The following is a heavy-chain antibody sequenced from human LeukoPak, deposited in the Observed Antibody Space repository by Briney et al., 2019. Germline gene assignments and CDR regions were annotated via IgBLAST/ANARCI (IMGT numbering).Heavy chain of an antibody. V-gene: IGHV3-74*01. J-gene: IGHJ4*02. Sequence: GGSLRLSCAASGFTFSSYWMHWVRQAPGKGLVWVSRINSDGSSTSYADSVKGRFTISRENAKNSLYLQMNSLRAGDTAVYYCARGGGFPYRFDYWGQGTLVTVSS. CDR2: INSDGSST. CDR3: ARGGGFPYRFDY. CDR1: GFTFSSYW. D-gene: IGHD2/OR15-2a*01.